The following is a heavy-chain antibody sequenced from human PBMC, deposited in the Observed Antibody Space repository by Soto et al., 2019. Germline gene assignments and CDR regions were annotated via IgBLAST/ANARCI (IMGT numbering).Heavy chain of an antibody. J-gene: IGHJ4*02. CDR3: AGVASGSTWDYFDY. V-gene: IGHV1-69*06. D-gene: IGHD3-10*01. Sequence: QVHLVQSGAEVRKPGSSVRVSCKASGDTFTKYAISWLRQAPGQGLERTGGIVPVFGRVTYVQRFQDRVSSIADKATATSYLELTSLTADDTAVYYCAGVASGSTWDYFDYWGQGTLVTVSS. CDR1: GDTFTKYA. CDR2: IVPVFGRV.